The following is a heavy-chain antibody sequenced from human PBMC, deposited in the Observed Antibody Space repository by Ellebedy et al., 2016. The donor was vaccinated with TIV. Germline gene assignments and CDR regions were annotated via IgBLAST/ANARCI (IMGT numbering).Heavy chain of an antibody. CDR1: GGSISSYS. CDR3: ARGWPIFTYYYDSSGYYYGPFDY. J-gene: IGHJ4*02. Sequence: SETLSLTXTVSGGSISSYSWSWIRQPPGKGLEWIGYIYHSGSTYYNPSLKSRVTISVDRSKNQFSLKLSSVTAADTAVYYCARGWPIFTYYYDSSGYYYGPFDYWGQGTLVTVSS. V-gene: IGHV4-59*04. D-gene: IGHD3-22*01. CDR2: IYHSGST.